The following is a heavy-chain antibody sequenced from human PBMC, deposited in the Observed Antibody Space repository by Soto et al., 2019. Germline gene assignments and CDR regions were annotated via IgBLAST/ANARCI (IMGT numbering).Heavy chain of an antibody. CDR3: ASYCSRTSCHKSNFDY. D-gene: IGHD2-2*01. CDR1: GGTFSSYA. V-gene: IGHV1-69*01. CDR2: IIPIFGTA. J-gene: IGHJ4*02. Sequence: QVQLVQSGAEVKKPGSSVKVSCKASGGTFSSYAISWVRQAPGQGLEWMGGIIPIFGTANYAQKFQGRVTITADESKSTAYMELSSLRSEDTAVYYCASYCSRTSCHKSNFDYWGQGTLVTVSS.